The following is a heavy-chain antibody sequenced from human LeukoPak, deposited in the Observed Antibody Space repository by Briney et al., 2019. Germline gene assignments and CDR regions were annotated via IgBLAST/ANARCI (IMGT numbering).Heavy chain of an antibody. CDR1: GFTFSSYG. V-gene: IGHV3-30*18. CDR3: AKDRRGYSLIYYFDY. D-gene: IGHD5-18*01. J-gene: IGHJ4*02. Sequence: PGGSLRLSCAASGFTFSSYGMPWVRQAPGKGLEWVAVISYDGSNKYYADSVKGRFTISRDNSKNTLYLQMNSLRAEDTAVYYCAKDRRGYSLIYYFDYWGQGTLVTVSS. CDR2: ISYDGSNK.